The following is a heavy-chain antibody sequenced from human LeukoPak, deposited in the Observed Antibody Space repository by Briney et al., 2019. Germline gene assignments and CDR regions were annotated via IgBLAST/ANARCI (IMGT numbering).Heavy chain of an antibody. Sequence: GGSLRLSCAASGFTFSKNGMHWVRQAPGKGLEWMAVISYDVSNKYYADSVRGRFTISRDNSKNTLYLQMNSLRAEDTAVYYCAKAGWGTVAGVFDYWGQGTLVTVSS. CDR3: AKAGWGTVAGVFDY. D-gene: IGHD6-19*01. CDR1: GFTFSKNG. J-gene: IGHJ4*02. CDR2: ISYDVSNK. V-gene: IGHV3-30*18.